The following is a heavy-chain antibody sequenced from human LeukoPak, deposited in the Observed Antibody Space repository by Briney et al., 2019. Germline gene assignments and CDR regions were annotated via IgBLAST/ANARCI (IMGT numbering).Heavy chain of an antibody. D-gene: IGHD3-16*02. CDR1: GGSISSGSYY. V-gene: IGHV4-39*07. CDR3: ARRLPVWGSYRYYAFDI. CDR2: INHSGST. Sequence: SETLSLTCTVSGGSISSGSYYWSWIRQPPGKGLEWIGEINHSGSTNYNPSLKSRVTISVDTSKNQFSLKLSSVTAADTAVYYCARRLPVWGSYRYYAFDIWGQGTMVTVSS. J-gene: IGHJ3*02.